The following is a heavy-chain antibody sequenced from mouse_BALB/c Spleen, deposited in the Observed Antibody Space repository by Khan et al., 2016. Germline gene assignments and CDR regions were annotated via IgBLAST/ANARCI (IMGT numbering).Heavy chain of an antibody. V-gene: IGHV1-9*01. Sequence: VQLLESGAELMKPGASVKISCKATGYTFSNYWIAWVKQRPGHGLEWLGEILPGGDRTYYNEKLKGKATFTADTSSNTAYMQHSSLTSEDTAVYYCARAWYSMDYWGQGTSVTVSS. CDR1: GYTFSNYW. J-gene: IGHJ4*01. CDR2: ILPGGDRT. CDR3: ARAWYSMDY.